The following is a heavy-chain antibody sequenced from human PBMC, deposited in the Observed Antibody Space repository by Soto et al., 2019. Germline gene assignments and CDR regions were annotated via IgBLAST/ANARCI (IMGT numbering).Heavy chain of an antibody. J-gene: IGHJ4*02. CDR2: IYPGDPDT. CDR1: GYSFTSYW. D-gene: IGHD3-10*02. Sequence: PGESLKISCKGSGYSFTSYWIGWVRQMPGKGLEWMGIIYPGDPDTRYSPSFQGQVTISADKSISTAYLQWSSLKASDTAMYYCARSVFGELLGFPFDYWGQGTLVTVSS. V-gene: IGHV5-51*01. CDR3: ARSVFGELLGFPFDY.